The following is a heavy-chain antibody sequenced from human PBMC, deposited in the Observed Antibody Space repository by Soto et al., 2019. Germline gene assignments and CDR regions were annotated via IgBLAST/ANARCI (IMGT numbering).Heavy chain of an antibody. V-gene: IGHV1-8*01. Sequence: QVQLVQSGAEVKKPGASVKVSCKASGYTFTSYDINWVRQATGQGLDWMGWMNPNSGNTCYAQKFQGRVTMTRNTSISTAYMEVSSLRSEDTAVYYCARKGGSRRANWFDPWGQGTLVTVSS. CDR2: MNPNSGNT. CDR1: GYTFTSYD. CDR3: ARKGGSRRANWFDP. J-gene: IGHJ5*02. D-gene: IGHD6-13*01.